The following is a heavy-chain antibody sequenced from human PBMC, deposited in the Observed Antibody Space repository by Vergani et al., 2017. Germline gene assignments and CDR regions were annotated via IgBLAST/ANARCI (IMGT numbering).Heavy chain of an antibody. V-gene: IGHV4-38-2*02. J-gene: IGHJ4*02. D-gene: IGHD4-23*01. CDR3: AAEGTTVVTPVDY. CDR1: GYSISSGYY. CDR2: IYHSGST. Sequence: QVQLQESGPGLVKPSETLSLTCTVSGYSISSGYYWGWIRQPPGKGLEWIGSIYHSGSTYYNPSLKSRVTISVDTSKNQFSLKLSSVTAADTAVYYCAAEGTTVVTPVDYWGQGTLVTVSS.